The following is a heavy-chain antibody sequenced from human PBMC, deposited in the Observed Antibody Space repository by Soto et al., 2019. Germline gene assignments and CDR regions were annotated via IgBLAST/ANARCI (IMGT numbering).Heavy chain of an antibody. CDR2: IWYDGSNK. CDR3: ARDRRYCSGGRCYLDY. J-gene: IGHJ4*02. D-gene: IGHD2-15*01. Sequence: QVQLVESGGGVVQPGRSLRLSCAASGFTFSSYGMHWVRQAPGKGLEWVAVIWYDGSNKYYADSVKGRFTISRDNSKNTLYLQMNSLRAEDTAVYYCARDRRYCSGGRCYLDYWGQGTLVTVSS. V-gene: IGHV3-33*01. CDR1: GFTFSSYG.